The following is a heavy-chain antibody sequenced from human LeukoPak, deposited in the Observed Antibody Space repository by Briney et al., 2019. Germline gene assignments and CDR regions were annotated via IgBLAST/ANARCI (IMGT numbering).Heavy chain of an antibody. CDR3: ARDRGPTIAVPYYFDY. V-gene: IGHV3-30*09. CDR2: ISHDGRNI. J-gene: IGHJ4*02. D-gene: IGHD6-19*01. CDR1: GFTFSGFA. Sequence: HPGGSLRLSCVASGFTFSGFAFHWVRQAPGKGLEGVAVISHDGRNIYYADSVRGRFGISRDNSKNTLYLQIYSLKPEDTAVYFCARDRGPTIAVPYYFDYWGQGTLVTVSS.